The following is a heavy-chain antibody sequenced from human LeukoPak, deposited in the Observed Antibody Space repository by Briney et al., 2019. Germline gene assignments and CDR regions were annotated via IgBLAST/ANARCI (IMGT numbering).Heavy chain of an antibody. V-gene: IGHV3-23*01. Sequence: GGSLRLSCAASGFTFSSYAMSWVRQAPGKGLEWVSAISGSGGSTYYADSVKGRFTISRDNSKNTLYLQMNSLRAEGTAVYYCARGSSSSWARDYWGQGTLVTVSS. J-gene: IGHJ4*02. CDR3: ARGSSSSWARDY. CDR2: ISGSGGST. CDR1: GFTFSSYA. D-gene: IGHD6-13*01.